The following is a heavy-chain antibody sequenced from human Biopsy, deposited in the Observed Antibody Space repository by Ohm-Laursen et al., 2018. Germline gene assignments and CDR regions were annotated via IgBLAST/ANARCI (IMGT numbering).Heavy chain of an antibody. CDR2: ITWNSGHI. J-gene: IGHJ6*02. Sequence: SLRLSCSASGFTFDDYAMSWVRQRPGRGLEWVSGITWNSGHIAYADSVKGRFTISRDNAKNVLWLQMNSLRVDDTAMYYCVKDIRRYFYGMDVWGQGTTVTVS. CDR3: VKDIRRYFYGMDV. V-gene: IGHV3-9*01. D-gene: IGHD3-10*01. CDR1: GFTFDDYA.